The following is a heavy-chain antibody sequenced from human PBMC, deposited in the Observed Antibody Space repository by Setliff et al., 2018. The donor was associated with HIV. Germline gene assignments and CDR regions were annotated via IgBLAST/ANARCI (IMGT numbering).Heavy chain of an antibody. CDR3: ARHGVIWERLRPLLYFDS. CDR1: GGSFSGYD. CDR2: INHSGST. J-gene: IGHJ4*02. Sequence: PSETLSLTCAVYGGSFSGYDWNWIRQPQGRGLEWIGEINHSGSTYYNPSLKSRITISEDPSWNQFSLKLSSVTAADTAVYFCARHGVIWERLRPLLYFDSWGQGTLVTVSS. D-gene: IGHD5-12*01. V-gene: IGHV4-34*01.